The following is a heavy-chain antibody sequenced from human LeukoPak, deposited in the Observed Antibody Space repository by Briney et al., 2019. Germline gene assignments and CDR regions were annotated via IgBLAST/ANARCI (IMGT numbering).Heavy chain of an antibody. V-gene: IGHV4-4*07. Sequence: SETLSLTCTVSGGSISSYYWSWIRQPARKGLEWIGRIYSSGSTNYNPSLKSRVTMSVDTSKNQFSLNLSSLTAADTAFYYCARESYSSGWYKDYWGQGILVTVSS. D-gene: IGHD6-19*01. CDR2: IYSSGST. CDR1: GGSISSYY. J-gene: IGHJ4*02. CDR3: ARESYSSGWYKDY.